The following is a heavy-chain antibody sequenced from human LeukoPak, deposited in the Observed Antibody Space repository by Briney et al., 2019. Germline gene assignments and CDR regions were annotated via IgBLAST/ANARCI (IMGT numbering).Heavy chain of an antibody. D-gene: IGHD6-13*01. Sequence: GGSLRLSCTAAGFSLSMYWMSWVRQAPGKGLEWVPYISSSGSTIYYADSVKGRFTISRDNAKNSLYLQMNSLRAEDTAVYYCARDLFTYVAAAGTGDYWGQGTLVTVSS. CDR3: ARDLFTYVAAAGTGDY. CDR2: ISSSGSTI. V-gene: IGHV3-11*01. CDR1: GFSLSMYW. J-gene: IGHJ4*02.